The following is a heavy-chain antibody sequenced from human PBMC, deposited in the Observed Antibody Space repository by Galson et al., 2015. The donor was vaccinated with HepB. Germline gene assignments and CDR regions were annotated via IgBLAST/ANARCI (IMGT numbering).Heavy chain of an antibody. D-gene: IGHD6-19*01. V-gene: IGHV4-39*01. CDR1: GGSLSSSSYF. Sequence: SETLSLTCTVAGGSLSSSSYFWGWIRQPPGKGPEWVGSMYYRGTTYCNPSLKSRVTISVDRSKNQFSLRLNSVSAADTSVYYCARHRNGEAVAGWGPRPFDIWGQGTMVTVSS. CDR3: ARHRNGEAVAGWGPRPFDI. CDR2: MYYRGTT. J-gene: IGHJ3*02.